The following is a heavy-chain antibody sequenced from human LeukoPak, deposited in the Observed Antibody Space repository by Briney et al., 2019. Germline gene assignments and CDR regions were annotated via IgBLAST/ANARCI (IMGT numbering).Heavy chain of an antibody. D-gene: IGHD3-10*01. J-gene: IGHJ4*02. CDR1: GFTFSSYA. V-gene: IGHV3-23*01. CDR3: AKDAPYDYCSGSYWSG. Sequence: PGGSLRLSCAASGFTFSSYAMRWVRQAPGKGLEWVSAISGSGGSIYYADSVKGRFTISRDNSKNTLSLQMNSLRAEDTAVYYCAKDAPYDYCSGSYWSGWGQGTLVSVSS. CDR2: ISGSGGSI.